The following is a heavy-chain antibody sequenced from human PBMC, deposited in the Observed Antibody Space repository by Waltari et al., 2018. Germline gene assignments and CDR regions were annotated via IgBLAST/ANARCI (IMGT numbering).Heavy chain of an antibody. CDR2: ISHDGTDI. D-gene: IGHD3-16*01. J-gene: IGHJ4*02. CDR1: GFRFGSYG. Sequence: QVQLAESGGGVVQTGRSLRLSCAASGFRFGSYGMHWVRQAPGKGLEWVALISHDGTDIRYADSVKGRFTITRDNSKNTLYLEMNSLRREDTAVYFCTTFKQTLAGRFDYWGLGTQVIVSS. CDR3: TTFKQTLAGRFDY. V-gene: IGHV3-30*03.